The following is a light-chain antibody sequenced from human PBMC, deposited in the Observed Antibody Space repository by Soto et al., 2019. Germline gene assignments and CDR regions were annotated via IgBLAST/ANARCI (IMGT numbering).Light chain of an antibody. V-gene: IGKV1-5*03. CDR3: QHYNSYSEA. CDR1: QTISSW. Sequence: DIQMTQSPSTLSGSVVDRVTITCLASQTISSWLAWYQQKPGKAPKLLIYKASTSKSGVPSRFSGSGSGTEFTLTISSLQPDDFATYYCQHYNSYSEAFGQGTKVDIK. J-gene: IGKJ1*01. CDR2: KAS.